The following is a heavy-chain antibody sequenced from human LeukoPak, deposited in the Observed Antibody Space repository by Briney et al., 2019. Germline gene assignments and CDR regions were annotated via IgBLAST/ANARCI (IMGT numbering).Heavy chain of an antibody. CDR3: ARLFCSGGSCKDAFDI. V-gene: IGHV3-7*04. Sequence: GGSLRLSCAASGFTFSTYWMSWVRQAPGKGLEWVANIKRDASERYYMDSVKGRFTISRDNAKNSLYLQMNSLRAEDTAVYYCARLFCSGGSCKDAFDIWGQGTIVTVSS. D-gene: IGHD2-15*01. CDR2: IKRDASER. CDR1: GFTFSTYW. J-gene: IGHJ3*02.